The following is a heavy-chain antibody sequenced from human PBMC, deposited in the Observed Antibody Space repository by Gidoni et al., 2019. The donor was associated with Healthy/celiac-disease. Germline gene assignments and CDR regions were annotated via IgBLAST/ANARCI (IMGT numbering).Heavy chain of an antibody. CDR1: GFTFDDYA. CDR2: ISWNSGSI. Sequence: EVQLVESGGGLVQPGRSLRLSCAASGFTFDDYAMHWVRQAPGKGLEWVSGISWNSGSIGYADSVKGRFTISRDNAKNSLYLQMNSLRAEDTALYYCAKDIDSYGAFDYWGQGTLVTVSS. J-gene: IGHJ4*02. CDR3: AKDIDSYGAFDY. D-gene: IGHD5-18*01. V-gene: IGHV3-9*01.